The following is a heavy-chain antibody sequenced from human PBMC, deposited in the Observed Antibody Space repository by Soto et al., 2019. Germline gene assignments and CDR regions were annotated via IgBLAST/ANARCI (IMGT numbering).Heavy chain of an antibody. J-gene: IGHJ4*02. CDR1: GFTLSNSY. V-gene: IGHV3-11*06. CDR2: SSNSGSFT. Sequence: GGSLRLSCTASGFTLSNSYMSWMRQAPGNGLEWIGYSSNSGSFTRYADSVRGRFSISRDNAKNSLYLQINSLRGDDTAIYYCVKSGDNYNALDYWGQGTPVTVSS. D-gene: IGHD1-1*01. CDR3: VKSGDNYNALDY.